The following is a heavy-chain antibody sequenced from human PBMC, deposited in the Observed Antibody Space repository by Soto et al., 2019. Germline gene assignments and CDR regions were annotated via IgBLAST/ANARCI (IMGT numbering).Heavy chain of an antibody. J-gene: IGHJ3*02. CDR3: ARGASMVRGVILDAFAI. CDR1: GYTFTSYA. Sequence: ASVKVSCKASGYTFTSYAMHWVRQAPGQRLEWMGWINAGNGNTKYSQKFQGRVTITMDTSASTAYMELSSLRSEDTAVYYCARGASMVRGVILDAFAIWGQGTMVTVSS. CDR2: INAGNGNT. V-gene: IGHV1-3*01. D-gene: IGHD3-10*01.